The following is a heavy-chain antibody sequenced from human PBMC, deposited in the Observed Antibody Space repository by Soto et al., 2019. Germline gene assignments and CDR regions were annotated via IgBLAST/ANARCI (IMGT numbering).Heavy chain of an antibody. V-gene: IGHV1-18*04. CDR3: ARDPGTYSGSYRY. J-gene: IGHJ4*02. D-gene: IGHD1-26*01. Sequence: QVQLVQSGGEVKNPGASVKVSCEASGYSFTSYGISWVRQAPGQGLEWVGWISAYNGNTKYAQNFQGRVTMTTAPSTRTAYMDLRSLRSDDTAVYYCARDPGTYSGSYRYRGQGTLVTVSS. CDR1: GYSFTSYG. CDR2: ISAYNGNT.